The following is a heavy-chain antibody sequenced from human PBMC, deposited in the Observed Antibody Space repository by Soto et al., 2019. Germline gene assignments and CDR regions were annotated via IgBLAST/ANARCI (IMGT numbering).Heavy chain of an antibody. CDR1: GYTFTSYD. D-gene: IGHD2-15*01. CDR2: MNPNSGNT. J-gene: IGHJ3*02. CDR3: ARAVYWSGGSCYSTDAFDI. V-gene: IGHV1-8*01. Sequence: ASVKVSCKASGYTFTSYDINWVRQATGQGLEWMGWMNPNSGNTGYAQKFQGRVTMTRNTSISTAYMELSSLRSEDTAVYYCARAVYWSGGSCYSTDAFDIWGQGTMVTVSS.